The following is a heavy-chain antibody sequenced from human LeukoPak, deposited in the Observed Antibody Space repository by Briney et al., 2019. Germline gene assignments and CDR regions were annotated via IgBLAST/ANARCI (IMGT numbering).Heavy chain of an antibody. J-gene: IGHJ6*02. CDR3: ATRSIFGEAPKYYGMDV. CDR1: QGTFSSYA. V-gene: IGHV1-69*04. CDR2: NIPILGIA. Sequence: ASVKVYCKASQGTFSSYAISWVRQASGQGLEWMGRNIPILGIANYAQKLQGRVTITADKSTSTAYMELSSLRSEDTAVYYCATRSIFGEAPKYYGMDVWGQGTTVTVSS. D-gene: IGHD3-10*01.